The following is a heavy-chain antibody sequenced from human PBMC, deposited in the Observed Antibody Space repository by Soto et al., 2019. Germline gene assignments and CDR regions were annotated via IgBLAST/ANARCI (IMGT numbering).Heavy chain of an antibody. CDR3: TTEMVGFGGDF. J-gene: IGHJ4*02. V-gene: IGHV3-15*07. CDR2: IKGTTAGGST. CDR1: GLTFSDAW. Sequence: DVQLVESGGGLVKPGGSLRLSCVVSGLTFSDAWINWVRQAPGKGLEWVGRIKGTTAGGSTDYPAPVKGRFTMSRDDSKNTVYLQMNSLEIDDTGAYYCTTEMVGFGGDFWGRGTQVTVSS. D-gene: IGHD3-10*01.